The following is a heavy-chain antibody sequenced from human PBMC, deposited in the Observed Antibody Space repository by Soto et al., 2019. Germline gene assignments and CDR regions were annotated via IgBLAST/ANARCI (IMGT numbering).Heavy chain of an antibody. CDR1: GFTFSSYE. V-gene: IGHV3-48*03. Sequence: EVQLVESGGGLVQPGGSLRLSCAASGFTFSSYEMNWVRQAPGKGLEWVSYIISSGSTIYYTDSVKGRFTISRDNAKNSLYLQMNSLRAEDTAVYYCASGYSYGSYFDYWGQGTLVTVSS. CDR2: IISSGSTI. J-gene: IGHJ4*02. CDR3: ASGYSYGSYFDY. D-gene: IGHD5-18*01.